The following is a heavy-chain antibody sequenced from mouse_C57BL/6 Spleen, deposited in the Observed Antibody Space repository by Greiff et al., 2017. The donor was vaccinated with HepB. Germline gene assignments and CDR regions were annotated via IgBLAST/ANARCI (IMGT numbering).Heavy chain of an antibody. CDR1: GYSITSGYY. Sequence: EVQLVESGPGLVKPSQSLSLTCSVTGYSITSGYYWNWIRQFPGNKLEWMGYISYDGSNNYNPSLKNRISITRDTSKNQFFLKLNSVTTEDTATYYCARVSYGSFAYWGQGTLVTVSA. V-gene: IGHV3-6*01. J-gene: IGHJ3*01. D-gene: IGHD2-2*01. CDR3: ARVSYGSFAY. CDR2: ISYDGSN.